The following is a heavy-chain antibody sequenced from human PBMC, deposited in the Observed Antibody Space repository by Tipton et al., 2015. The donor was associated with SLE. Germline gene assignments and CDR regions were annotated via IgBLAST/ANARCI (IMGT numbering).Heavy chain of an antibody. J-gene: IGHJ4*02. CDR2: IWYDGSTK. D-gene: IGHD3-10*01. V-gene: IGHV3-33*01. Sequence: SLRLSCAASDLAFRTYFMHWVRQAPGKGLEWVAVIWYDGSTKSYADSVEGRFTISRDNSKNTLYLQMNSLRPEDTAVYYCAAGLLWFGECYYWGQGALVTVSS. CDR3: AAGLLWFGECYY. CDR1: DLAFRTYF.